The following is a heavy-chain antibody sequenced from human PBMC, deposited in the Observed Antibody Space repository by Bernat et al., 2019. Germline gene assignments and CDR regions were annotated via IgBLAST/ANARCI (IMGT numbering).Heavy chain of an antibody. CDR1: GFTFSSYG. V-gene: IGHV3-30*03. CDR3: AASGGRRNDAFDI. CDR2: MSYDGSNK. J-gene: IGHJ3*02. Sequence: QVQLVESGGGVVQPGRSLRLSCAASGFTFSSYGMHWVRQAPGKGLEWVAVMSYDGSNKYYADSVKGRFTISRDNSKNTLYLQMNSLRAEDTAVYYCAASGGRRNDAFDIWGQGTMVTVSS. D-gene: IGHD1-14*01.